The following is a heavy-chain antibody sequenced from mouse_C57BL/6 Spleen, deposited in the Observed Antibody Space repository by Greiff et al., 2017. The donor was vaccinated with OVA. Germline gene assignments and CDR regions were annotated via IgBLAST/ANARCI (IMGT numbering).Heavy chain of an antibody. CDR2: IYPGSGST. J-gene: IGHJ3*01. V-gene: IGHV1-55*01. D-gene: IGHD3-2*02. Sequence: QVQLQQPGAELVKPGASVKMSCTASGFTFTSYWITWVKQRPGQGLEWIGDIYPGSGSTNYYEKFKSKATLTVDTSSSTAYMQLSSLTSEDTAVYYCARNPDSSGARLFAYWGQGTLVTVSA. CDR1: GFTFTSYW. CDR3: ARNPDSSGARLFAY.